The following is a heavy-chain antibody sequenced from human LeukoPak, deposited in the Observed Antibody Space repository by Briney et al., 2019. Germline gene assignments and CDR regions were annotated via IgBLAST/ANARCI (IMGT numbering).Heavy chain of an antibody. CDR1: GGSFSGYY. D-gene: IGHD6-19*01. CDR3: ARGLKNRWLVSYYYYYGMDV. V-gene: IGHV4-34*01. J-gene: IGHJ6*02. CDR2: INHSGST. Sequence: PSETLSLTCAVYGGSFSGYYWSWIRQPPGKGLEWIGEINHSGSTNYNPSLKSRVTISVDTSKNQFSLKLSSATAADTAVYYCARGLKNRWLVSYYYYYGMDVWGQGTTVTVSS.